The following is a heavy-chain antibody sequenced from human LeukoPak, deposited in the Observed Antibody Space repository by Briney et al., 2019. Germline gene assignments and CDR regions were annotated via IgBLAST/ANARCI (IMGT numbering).Heavy chain of an antibody. CDR2: ISYDGSNK. D-gene: IGHD6-13*01. J-gene: IGHJ4*02. CDR1: GFTFSSYA. Sequence: GGSLRLSCAASGFTFSSYAMHWVRQAPGKGLEWVAVISYDGSNKYYADSVKGRSTISRDNSKNTLYLQMNSLRAEDTAVYYCARDIAAAGYFDYWGQGTLVTVSS. V-gene: IGHV3-30*04. CDR3: ARDIAAAGYFDY.